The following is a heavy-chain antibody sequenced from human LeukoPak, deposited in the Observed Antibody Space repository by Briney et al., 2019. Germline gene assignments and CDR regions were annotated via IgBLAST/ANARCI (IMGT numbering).Heavy chain of an antibody. D-gene: IGHD6-19*01. V-gene: IGHV4-39*07. CDR1: GGSISSSSYY. Sequence: SETLSLTCTVSGGSISSSSYYWGWIRQPPGKGLEWIGSIYYSGSTYYNPSLKSRFTISVDTSKNQFSLKLSSVTAADTAVYYCARDHKAENWLDPWGQGTLVTVSS. CDR2: IYYSGST. CDR3: ARDHKAENWLDP. J-gene: IGHJ5*02.